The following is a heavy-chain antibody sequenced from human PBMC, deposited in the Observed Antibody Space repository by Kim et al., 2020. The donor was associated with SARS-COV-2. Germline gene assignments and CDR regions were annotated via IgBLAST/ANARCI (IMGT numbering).Heavy chain of an antibody. V-gene: IGHV3-49*04. CDR3: TKGRGAFDI. CDR1: GFTFGDYA. Sequence: GGSLRLSCTASGFTFGDYAMSWVRQAPGKGLEWVGFIRSKAYGGTTEYAASVKGRFTISRDDSKSIAYLQMNSLKTEDTAVYYCTKGRGAFDIWGQGTMVTVSS. J-gene: IGHJ3*02. CDR2: IRSKAYGGTT.